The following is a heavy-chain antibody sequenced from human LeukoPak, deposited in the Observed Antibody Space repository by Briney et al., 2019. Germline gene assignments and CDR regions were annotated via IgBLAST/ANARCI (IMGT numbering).Heavy chain of an antibody. CDR2: IYSGGST. D-gene: IGHD5-24*01. CDR1: GFTFSSYA. CDR3: ASGDGYNLGGFDY. J-gene: IGHJ4*02. V-gene: IGHV3-53*01. Sequence: GGSLRLSCAASGFTFSSYAMSWVRQAPGKGLEWVSVIYSGGSTYYADSVKGRFTISRDNSKNTLYLQMNSLRAEDTAVYYCASGDGYNLGGFDYWGQGTLVTVSS.